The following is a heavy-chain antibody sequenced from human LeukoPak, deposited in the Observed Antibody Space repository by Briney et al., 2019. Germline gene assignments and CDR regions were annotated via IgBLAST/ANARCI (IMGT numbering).Heavy chain of an antibody. CDR3: AREYSSSWYSPYYFDY. V-gene: IGHV1-69*05. Sequence: SVKVSCKASGGTFSSYAISRVRQAPGQGLEWMGGIIPIFGTANYAQKFQGRVTITTDESTSTAYMELSSLRSEDTAVYYCAREYSSSWYSPYYFDYWGQGTLVTVSS. CDR2: IIPIFGTA. CDR1: GGTFSSYA. J-gene: IGHJ4*02. D-gene: IGHD6-13*01.